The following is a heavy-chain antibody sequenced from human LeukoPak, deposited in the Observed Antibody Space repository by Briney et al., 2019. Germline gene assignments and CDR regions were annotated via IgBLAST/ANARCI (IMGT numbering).Heavy chain of an antibody. D-gene: IGHD6-13*01. Sequence: ASVKVSCKASGYTFTSYDINWVRQATGQGLEWMGWMNPNSGNTGYAQKFQGRVTMTEDTSTDTAYMELSSLRSEDTAVYYCATDVSSSDPPYYYYYYYMDVWGKGTTVTVSS. CDR2: MNPNSGNT. J-gene: IGHJ6*03. CDR3: ATDVSSSDPPYYYYYYYMDV. CDR1: GYTFTSYD. V-gene: IGHV1-8*01.